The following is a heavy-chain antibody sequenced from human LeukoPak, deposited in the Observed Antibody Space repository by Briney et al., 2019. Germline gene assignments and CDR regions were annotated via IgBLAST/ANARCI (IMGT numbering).Heavy chain of an antibody. V-gene: IGHV3-30-3*01. J-gene: IGHJ3*02. CDR3: ARGWYSSSSSVAAFDI. CDR2: ILYDGSNK. D-gene: IGHD6-13*01. Sequence: PGGSLRLSCAASGFTFSSYAMSWVRQAPGKGLEWVAVILYDGSNKYYADSVKGRFTISRDNSKNTLYLQMNSLRAEDTAVYYCARGWYSSSSSVAAFDIWGQGTMVTVSS. CDR1: GFTFSSYA.